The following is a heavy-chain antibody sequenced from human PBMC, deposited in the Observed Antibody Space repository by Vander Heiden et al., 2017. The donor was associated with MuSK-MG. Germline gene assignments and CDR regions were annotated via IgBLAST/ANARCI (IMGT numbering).Heavy chain of an antibody. V-gene: IGHV3-74*01. CDR2: MNSDGSST. D-gene: IGHD1-26*01. CDR3: AREEWEWGGGAFDI. J-gene: IGHJ3*02. CDR1: GFPFSSYW. Sequence: EVQLVESGGGLVQPGGSLRLSRAASGFPFSSYWMHWGRQAPGKGLVWVSRMNSDGSSTSYADSVKGRFTISRDNAKNTLYLQMNSLRAEDTAVYYCAREEWEWGGGAFDIWGQGTMVTVSS.